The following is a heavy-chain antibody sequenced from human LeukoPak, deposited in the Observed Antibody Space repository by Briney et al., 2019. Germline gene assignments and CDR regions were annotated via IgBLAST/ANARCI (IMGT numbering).Heavy chain of an antibody. CDR3: ARAPFHDYGGNKRLAWAFDI. Sequence: GESLKISCKGSGYSFTSYWIGWVHQMPGKGLEWMGIIYPGDSDTRYSPSFQGQVTISADKSISTAYLQWSSLKASDTAMYYCARAPFHDYGGNKRLAWAFDIWGQGTMVTVSS. CDR1: GYSFTSYW. D-gene: IGHD4-23*01. V-gene: IGHV5-51*07. CDR2: IYPGDSDT. J-gene: IGHJ3*02.